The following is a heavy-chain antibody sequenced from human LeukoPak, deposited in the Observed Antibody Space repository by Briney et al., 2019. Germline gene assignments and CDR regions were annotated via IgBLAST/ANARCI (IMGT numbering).Heavy chain of an antibody. Sequence: ASVKVSCKASGYTFTGYYMHWVRQAPGQGLEWMGWINPNSGGTNYAQKFQGRVTMTRDTSISTAYMELSRLRSDDTAVYYCASPYYYGSGSYYTYGMDVWGQGTTVTVSS. CDR2: INPNSGGT. J-gene: IGHJ6*02. CDR1: GYTFTGYY. V-gene: IGHV1-2*02. D-gene: IGHD3-10*01. CDR3: ASPYYYGSGSYYTYGMDV.